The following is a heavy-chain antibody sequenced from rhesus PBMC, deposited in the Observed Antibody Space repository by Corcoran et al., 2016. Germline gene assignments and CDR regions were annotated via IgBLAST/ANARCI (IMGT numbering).Heavy chain of an antibody. CDR1: GFTFSGYE. J-gene: IGHJ4*01. D-gene: IGHD6-31*01. CDR3: ARDLYSSGWNNFDY. V-gene: IGHV4-122*02. CDR2: ITYHAST. Sequence: VQLAESGGGLVQPGGSLRLSCAASGFTFSGYEMHWVRQAPGKGLEWIGYITYHASTSYNPSLKSRVNISIDTSKNQLSLKLSSVTAADTAVYYCARDLYSSGWNNFDYWDQGVLVTVSS.